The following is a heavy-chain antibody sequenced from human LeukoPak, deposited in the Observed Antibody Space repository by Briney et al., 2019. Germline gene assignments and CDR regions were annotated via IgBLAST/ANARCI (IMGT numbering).Heavy chain of an antibody. CDR2: IRYDGSNK. D-gene: IGHD1-26*01. CDR3: AKDAALGARKGDAFDI. CDR1: GFTFSSYS. V-gene: IGHV3-30*02. Sequence: GGSLRLSCAASGFTFSSYSMNWVRQAPGKGLEWVAFIRYDGSNKYYADSVKGRFTISRDNSKNTLYLQMNSLRAEDTAVYYCAKDAALGARKGDAFDIWGQGTMVTVSS. J-gene: IGHJ3*02.